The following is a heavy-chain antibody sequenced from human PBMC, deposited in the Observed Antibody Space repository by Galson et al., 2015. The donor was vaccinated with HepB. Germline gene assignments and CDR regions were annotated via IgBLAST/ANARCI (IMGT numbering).Heavy chain of an antibody. CDR1: GFTFSSYA. CDR2: ITGSGGTT. J-gene: IGHJ5*02. V-gene: IGHV3-23*01. Sequence: SLRLSCAAPGFTFSSYAMNWVRQAPGKGLEWVSSITGSGGTTYYADSVKGRFTISRDNSKSTLFLQMNSLRDEDTAVYYCAKVPQWSSGWYGFDPWGQGTLVTVSS. CDR3: AKVPQWSSGWYGFDP. D-gene: IGHD6-19*01.